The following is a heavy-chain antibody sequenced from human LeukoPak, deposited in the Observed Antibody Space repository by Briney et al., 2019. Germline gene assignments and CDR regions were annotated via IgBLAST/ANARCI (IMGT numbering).Heavy chain of an antibody. D-gene: IGHD6-19*01. CDR3: ALRRGSRGWYRAVDM. J-gene: IGHJ3*02. V-gene: IGHV2-5*02. CDR1: VYSLSTSGVG. Sequence: SGPTLVKPTQTLTLTCTFSVYSLSTSGVGVGWIRQPPGKALEWLALIYWDDDKRYSPSLKSRLTITKDTSKNQVVLTMTNMDPVDTATYYCALRRGSRGWYRAVDMGRRGTMVTVSS. CDR2: IYWDDDK.